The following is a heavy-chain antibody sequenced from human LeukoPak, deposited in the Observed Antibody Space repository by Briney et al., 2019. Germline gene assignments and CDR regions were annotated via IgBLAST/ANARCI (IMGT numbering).Heavy chain of an antibody. Sequence: SETLSLTCTVSGDFISNSYWNWIRQPAGKGLEWIGRIHTSGSTNYNPSLQSRVTMSIDTSKNQFSLKLSSVTAADTAVFYCVREPITAAGSFDYWGQGALVTVFS. CDR1: GDFISNSY. CDR2: IHTSGST. CDR3: VREPITAAGSFDY. J-gene: IGHJ4*02. V-gene: IGHV4-4*07. D-gene: IGHD6-13*01.